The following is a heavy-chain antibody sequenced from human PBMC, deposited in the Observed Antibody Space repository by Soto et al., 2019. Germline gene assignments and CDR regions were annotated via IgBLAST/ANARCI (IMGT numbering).Heavy chain of an antibody. CDR2: INHSGST. CDR1: GGSFSGYY. J-gene: IGHJ6*02. Sequence: SETLSLTCAVYGGSFSGYYWSWIRQPPGKGLEWIGEINHSGSTNYNPSLKSRVTISVDTSKNQFSLKLSSVTAADTAVYYCARAGHATVDYYGMDVWGQGTTVTVSS. D-gene: IGHD4-17*01. CDR3: ARAGHATVDYYGMDV. V-gene: IGHV4-34*01.